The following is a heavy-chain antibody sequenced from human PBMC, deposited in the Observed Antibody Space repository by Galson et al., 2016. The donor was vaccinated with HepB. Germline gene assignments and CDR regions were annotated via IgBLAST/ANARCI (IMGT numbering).Heavy chain of an antibody. V-gene: IGHV3-48*02. CDR2: ISSGSNTN. CDR1: GFNFSSHS. Sequence: SLRLSCAASGFNFSSHSMNWVRQAPGKGLKWVSYISSGSNTNYYTDSVKGRFNISRDNDKNSLYLQMDSLRDEDTAVYSCARERCCGGDCRVYFQHWGQGTPVTVAS. J-gene: IGHJ1*01. CDR3: ARERCCGGDCRVYFQH. D-gene: IGHD2-21*02.